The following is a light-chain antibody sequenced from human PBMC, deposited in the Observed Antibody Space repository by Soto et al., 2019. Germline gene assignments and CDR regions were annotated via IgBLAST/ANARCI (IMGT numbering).Light chain of an antibody. CDR1: QSISSW. J-gene: IGKJ1*01. V-gene: IGKV1-5*01. CDR3: QQYNSYSRT. Sequence: DIQMTQSPSTLSASVGDKVTITCRASQSISSWLAWYQQKPGKAPKLLIFDASSLESGVPPRFSGSGSGTEFTLTISSLQPDDFAIYYCQQYNSYSRTFGQGTTVEIK. CDR2: DAS.